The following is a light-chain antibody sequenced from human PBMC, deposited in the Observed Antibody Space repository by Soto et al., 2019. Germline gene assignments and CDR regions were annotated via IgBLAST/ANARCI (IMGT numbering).Light chain of an antibody. V-gene: IGLV2-23*01. Sequence: QSALTQPASVSRSPGKSITISCTGTSNDVGSSNLVSWYQQNPGKAPKLMIYEGSKRPSGVSNRFSGSKSGNTASLTISGRQADAEAEYYCCSYAGSSVWGSGGGTQLTVL. CDR2: EGS. J-gene: IGLJ3*02. CDR1: SNDVGSSNL. CDR3: CSYAGSSVWG.